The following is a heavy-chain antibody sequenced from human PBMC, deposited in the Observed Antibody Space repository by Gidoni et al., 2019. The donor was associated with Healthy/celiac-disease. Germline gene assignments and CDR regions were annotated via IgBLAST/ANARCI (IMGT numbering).Heavy chain of an antibody. CDR2: ISSSSSYI. J-gene: IGHJ6*02. V-gene: IGHV3-21*01. CDR1: GFTFSSYS. D-gene: IGHD3-10*01. CDR3: ARSYKMVRGVIGFDYYYGMDV. Sequence: EVQLVESGGGLVKPGGSLRLSCAASGFTFSSYSMNWVRQAPGKGLEWVSSISSSSSYIYYADSVKGRFTISRDNAKNSLYLQMNSLRAEDTAVYYCARSYKMVRGVIGFDYYYGMDVWGQGTTVTVSS.